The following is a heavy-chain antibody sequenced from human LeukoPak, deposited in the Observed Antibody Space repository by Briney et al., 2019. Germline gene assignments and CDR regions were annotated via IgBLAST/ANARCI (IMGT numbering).Heavy chain of an antibody. Sequence: GGSLRLSCAASGFTLSSYSMNWVRQAPGKGLEWVANIKQVGSEKYYVDSVKGRFTISRDNAKSSLYLQMNSLRAEDTAVYYRAREPFYDFWSGYYTGCSWGQGTLVTVSS. D-gene: IGHD3-3*01. J-gene: IGHJ5*02. CDR1: GFTLSSYS. CDR3: AREPFYDFWSGYYTGCS. CDR2: IKQVGSEK. V-gene: IGHV3-7*01.